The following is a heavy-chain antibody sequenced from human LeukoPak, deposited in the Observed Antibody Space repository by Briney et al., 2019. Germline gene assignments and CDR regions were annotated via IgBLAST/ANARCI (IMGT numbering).Heavy chain of an antibody. CDR2: IYYSGST. J-gene: IGHJ5*02. V-gene: IGHV4-59*12. CDR1: GGSISSYY. D-gene: IGHD2-15*01. CDR3: ARKLGYCSGGSCHIYNWFDP. Sequence: PSETLSLTCTVSGGSISSYYWSWIRQPPGKGLEWIGYIYYSGSTNYNPSLKSRVTISVYTSKNQFSLKLSSVTAADTAVYYCARKLGYCSGGSCHIYNWFDPWGQGTLVTVSS.